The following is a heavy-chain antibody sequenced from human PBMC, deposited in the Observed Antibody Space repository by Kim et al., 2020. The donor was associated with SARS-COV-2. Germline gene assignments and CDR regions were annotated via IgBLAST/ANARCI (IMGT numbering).Heavy chain of an antibody. V-gene: IGHV3-73*01. D-gene: IGHD2-8*01. J-gene: IGHJ6*02. Sequence: GGSLRLSCAASGFTFSGSAMHWVRQASGKGLEWVGRIRSKANSYATAYAASVKGRFTISRDDSKNTAYLQMNSLKTEDTAVYYCTQAPYGTEYYYYYGMDVWGQGTTVTVSS. CDR3: TQAPYGTEYYYYYGMDV. CDR1: GFTFSGSA. CDR2: IRSKANSYAT.